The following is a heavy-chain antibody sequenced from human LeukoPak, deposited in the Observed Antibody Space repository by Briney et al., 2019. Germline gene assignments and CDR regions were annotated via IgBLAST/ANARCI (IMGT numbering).Heavy chain of an antibody. Sequence: GSLRLSCAASGFTFSSYGMHWVRQAPGKGLEWVAVISYDGSNKYYADSVKGRFTISRDNSKNTLYLQMNSLRAEDTAVYYCARFPPPAKYYDRSGYPTDWGQGTLVTVSS. D-gene: IGHD3-22*01. CDR2: ISYDGSNK. CDR3: ARFPPPAKYYDRSGYPTD. V-gene: IGHV3-30*03. CDR1: GFTFSSYG. J-gene: IGHJ4*02.